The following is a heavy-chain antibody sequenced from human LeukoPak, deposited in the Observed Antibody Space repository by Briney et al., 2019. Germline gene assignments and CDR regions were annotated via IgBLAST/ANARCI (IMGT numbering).Heavy chain of an antibody. J-gene: IGHJ4*02. Sequence: QAGGSLRLSCAASGFTFRSYAMSWVRQAPGKGLEWFSAIGDNATNTYYADSVKSRFTISRDNSKNTLYLQMNSLTAEDTAVYYCAKGSAAGRPYYFDYWGQGALVAVSS. V-gene: IGHV3-23*01. CDR1: GFTFRSYA. CDR3: AKGSAAGRPYYFDY. CDR2: IGDNATNT. D-gene: IGHD6-25*01.